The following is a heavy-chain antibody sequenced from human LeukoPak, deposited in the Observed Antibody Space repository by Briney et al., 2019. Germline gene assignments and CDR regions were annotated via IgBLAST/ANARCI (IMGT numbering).Heavy chain of an antibody. CDR2: IYHSGST. CDR3: ARGYSSSWYLNWFDP. V-gene: IGHV4-4*02. D-gene: IGHD6-13*01. Sequence: PSGTLSLTCAVSGGSISSSNWWSWVRQPPGKGLEWIGEIYHSGSTNYNPSLKSRVTISVDTSKNQFSLKLTSVTAADTAVYYCARGYSSSWYLNWFDPWGQGTLVTVSS. CDR1: GGSISSSNW. J-gene: IGHJ5*02.